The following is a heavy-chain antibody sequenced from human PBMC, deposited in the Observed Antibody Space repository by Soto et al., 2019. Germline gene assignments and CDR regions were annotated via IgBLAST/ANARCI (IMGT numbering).Heavy chain of an antibody. V-gene: IGHV3-7*04. CDR2: IKQDGGEK. CDR3: ARGAFPTSGTYPLDD. J-gene: IGHJ4*02. D-gene: IGHD3-10*01. Sequence: EVQLVESGGGLVQPGGSLRLSCAASGFTFTSYWMTWVRQATGKGLEWVANIKQDGGEKYYVGSVKGRFTISRDNAENSLYLQLDSLRAEDAAVYYCARGAFPTSGTYPLDDWGQGTLVAVSS. CDR1: GFTFTSYW.